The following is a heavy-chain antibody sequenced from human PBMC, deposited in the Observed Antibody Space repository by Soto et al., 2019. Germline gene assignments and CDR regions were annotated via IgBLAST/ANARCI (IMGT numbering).Heavy chain of an antibody. CDR2: IYYSGST. V-gene: IGHV4-30-4*01. Sequence: SETLSLTCSVSGASISSGDYYWSWIRQPPGKGLEWIGYIYYSGSTYYNPSLKSRVTISVDTSKNQFSLRLSSVTAADTAVYYCARGPYGSVDYWGQGTLVTVSS. CDR1: GASISSGDYY. CDR3: ARGPYGSVDY. J-gene: IGHJ4*02. D-gene: IGHD3-10*01.